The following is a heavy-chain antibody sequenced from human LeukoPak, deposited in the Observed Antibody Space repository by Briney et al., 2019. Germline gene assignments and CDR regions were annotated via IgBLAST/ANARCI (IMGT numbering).Heavy chain of an antibody. Sequence: PGGSLTLSCAAAGFTFRSYATRCAPQAPRKGLGWVSDISDYGGSTDYEHPVKGRFTISRHNSKNTLFLQMNSLRAEDTAVYYCARACSGGSCYLAAFDMWGGGTMVTVSS. CDR1: GFTFRSYA. CDR2: ISDYGGST. J-gene: IGHJ3*02. V-gene: IGHV3-23*01. CDR3: ARACSGGSCYLAAFDM. D-gene: IGHD2-15*01.